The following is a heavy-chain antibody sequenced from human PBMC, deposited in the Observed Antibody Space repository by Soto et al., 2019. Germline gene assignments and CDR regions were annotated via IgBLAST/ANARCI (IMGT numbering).Heavy chain of an antibody. J-gene: IGHJ4*02. CDR3: ARVRSKGSSWKTGLYY. Sequence: PGGSLRLSCAASGFTFSSYAMSWVRQAPGKGLEWVSAISGSGGSTYYADSVKGRFTISRDNSKNTLYLQMNSLRAEDTAVYYCARVRSKGSSWKTGLYYWGQGTLVTVSS. CDR1: GFTFSSYA. D-gene: IGHD6-13*01. CDR2: ISGSGGST. V-gene: IGHV3-23*01.